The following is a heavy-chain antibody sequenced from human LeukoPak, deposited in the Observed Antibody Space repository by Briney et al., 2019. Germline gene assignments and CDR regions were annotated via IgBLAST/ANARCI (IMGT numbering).Heavy chain of an antibody. CDR1: GFTFSSYS. CDR2: IGTVRRNYI. J-gene: IGHJ4*02. V-gene: IGHV3-21*01. CDR3: ARVAPYDILTGYPDFDY. Sequence: GGSLRLSCAASGFTFSSYSMNWVRQAPGKGLEWVSSIGTVRRNYIYYADSVEGRFTIPRDNAENSLYLQMNSLRAEDAAVYYCARVAPYDILTGYPDFDYWGQGTLVTVSS. D-gene: IGHD3-9*01.